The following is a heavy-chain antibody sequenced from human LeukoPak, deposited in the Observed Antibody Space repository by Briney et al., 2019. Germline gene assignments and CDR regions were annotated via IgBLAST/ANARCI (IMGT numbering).Heavy chain of an antibody. CDR3: ARGTSSGWLQFGPSPHYFDY. Sequence: SETLSLTCTVSGASLSNSGYYWGWTRHPPGKGLECIGSIYYSGVAYYSPALRSRVTIAVDTSKIQFSLKLTSVTAADTAVYYCARGTSSGWLQFGPSPHYFDYWGQGTLVTVSS. D-gene: IGHD5-24*01. CDR2: IYYSGVA. J-gene: IGHJ4*02. CDR1: GASLSNSGYY. V-gene: IGHV4-39*07.